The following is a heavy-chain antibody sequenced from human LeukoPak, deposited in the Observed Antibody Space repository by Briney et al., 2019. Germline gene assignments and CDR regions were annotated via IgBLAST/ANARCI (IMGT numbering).Heavy chain of an antibody. D-gene: IGHD3-22*01. CDR3: ARAGFYYDSSGSDAFDI. V-gene: IGHV3-74*01. CDR2: INSDGSST. CDR1: GFTFSSYW. Sequence: GGSLRLSCAASGFTFSSYWMHWVRQAPGKGLVWVSRINSDGSSTSYADSVKGRFTISRDNAKNTPYLQMNSLRAEDTAVYYCARAGFYYDSSGSDAFDIWGQGTMVTVSS. J-gene: IGHJ3*02.